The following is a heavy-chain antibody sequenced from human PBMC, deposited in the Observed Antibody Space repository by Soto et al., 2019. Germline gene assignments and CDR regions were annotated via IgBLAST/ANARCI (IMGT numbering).Heavy chain of an antibody. CDR2: INPNSGGT. D-gene: IGHD3-22*01. CDR3: ARVGRGLASLGYYGMDV. J-gene: IGHJ6*02. CDR1: GYTFIGYY. V-gene: IGHV1-2*04. Sequence: GASVKVSCKASGYTFIGYYIHWVRQAPGQGLEWMGWINPNSGGTNYAQRFQGWVTMTRDRSISTAYMELSRLKSDDTAVYYCARVGRGLASLGYYGMDVWGQGTKVTVSS.